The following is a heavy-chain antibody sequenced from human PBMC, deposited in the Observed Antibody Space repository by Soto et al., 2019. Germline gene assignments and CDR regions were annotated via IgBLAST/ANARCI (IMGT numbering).Heavy chain of an antibody. Sequence: PSETLSLTCAVSGYSISSGYYWGWIRQPPGKGLEWIGGIYHSGSTYYNPSLKSRVTISVDTSKNQFSLKLSSVTAADTAVYYCARDHLRNGGNPFDYWGQGTLVTVSS. V-gene: IGHV4-38-2*02. D-gene: IGHD2-15*01. CDR3: ARDHLRNGGNPFDY. CDR2: IYHSGST. J-gene: IGHJ4*02. CDR1: GYSISSGYY.